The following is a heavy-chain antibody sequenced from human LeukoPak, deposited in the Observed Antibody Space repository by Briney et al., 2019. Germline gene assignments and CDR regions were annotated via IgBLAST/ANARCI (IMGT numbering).Heavy chain of an antibody. CDR1: GFTFSTYA. CDR3: VKLAAPGAIWYFDL. V-gene: IGHV3-64D*09. Sequence: GGSLRLSCSASGFTFSTYAMHWVRQAPGRGLKDVSAISSNGGSTYYADSVKGRFTISRDNSKNTLYLQMSSLRTEDSAIYYCVKLAAPGAIWYFDLWGRGTLVTVSS. D-gene: IGHD3-10*01. J-gene: IGHJ2*01. CDR2: ISSNGGST.